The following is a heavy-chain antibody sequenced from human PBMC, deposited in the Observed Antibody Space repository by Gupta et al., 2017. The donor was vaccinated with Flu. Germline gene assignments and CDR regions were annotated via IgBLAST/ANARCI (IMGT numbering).Heavy chain of an antibody. CDR1: GLSLSNARMG. D-gene: IGHD4-17*01. V-gene: IGHV2-26*01. CDR2: ICSKDEK. J-gene: IGHJ2*01. Sequence: QVTLKESAPVLVIPTETLTLTCTVSGLSLSNARMGVSWIRQPPGKALEWLAHICSKDEKSYSTSLKSRLTISKDTSKSQVVLTMTNMDPVDTATYYCARIMDPGESSPDYDYGDYVHLRYWYFDLWGRGTLVTVSS. CDR3: ARIMDPGESSPDYDYGDYVHLRYWYFDL.